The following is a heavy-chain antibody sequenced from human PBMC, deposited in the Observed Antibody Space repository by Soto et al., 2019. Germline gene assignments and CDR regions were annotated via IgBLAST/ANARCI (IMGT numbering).Heavy chain of an antibody. CDR3: ARVVKFYDFWSGYYTDPCMDV. CDR2: TYYRSKWYN. J-gene: IGHJ6*02. V-gene: IGHV6-1*01. CDR1: GDSVSSNSAA. Sequence: PSQTLSLTCAISGDSVSSNSAAWNWIRQSPSRGLEWLGRTYYRSKWYNDYAVSVKSRITINPDTSKNQFSLQLNSVTPEDTAVYYCARVVKFYDFWSGYYTDPCMDVWGQGTTVTVSS. D-gene: IGHD3-3*01.